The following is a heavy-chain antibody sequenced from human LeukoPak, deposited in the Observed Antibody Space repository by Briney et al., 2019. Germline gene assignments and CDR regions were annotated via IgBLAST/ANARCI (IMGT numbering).Heavy chain of an antibody. Sequence: ASVKVSCKASGYTFTSYGISWVRQAPGQGLEWMGWISAYNGNTNYAQKLQGRVTMTTDTSTSTAYMELRSLRSDDTAVYYCARGPQVLLWFGGYNFDYWGQGTLVTVSS. CDR3: ARGPQVLLWFGGYNFDY. J-gene: IGHJ4*02. CDR1: GYTFTSYG. CDR2: ISAYNGNT. V-gene: IGHV1-18*01. D-gene: IGHD3-10*01.